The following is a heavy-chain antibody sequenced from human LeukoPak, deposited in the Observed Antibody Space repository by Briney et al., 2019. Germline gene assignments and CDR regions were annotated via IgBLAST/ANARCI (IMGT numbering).Heavy chain of an antibody. CDR1: GGSISSSSYY. D-gene: IGHD1-26*01. CDR2: IYYSGST. CDR3: ARGGSHTPFDY. V-gene: IGHV4-39*07. J-gene: IGHJ4*02. Sequence: PSETLSLTCTVSGGSISSSSYYWGWIRQPQGQGLEWIGSIYYSGSTYYNPSLKSRIAISVDTSKNQFSLKLSSVTAADTAVYYCARGGSHTPFDYWGQGTLVTVSS.